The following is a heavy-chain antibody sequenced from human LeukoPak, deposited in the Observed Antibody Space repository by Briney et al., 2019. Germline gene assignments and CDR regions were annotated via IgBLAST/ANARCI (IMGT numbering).Heavy chain of an antibody. Sequence: GGALRLSCAASGFAFSDHGRYWVRQAPGKGLELVTFIRYDGTKIYYADSVKGRFTSSRDNSMNTLYLQINSLRAEDTALYSCARDRATMVRESFDIWGQGTMVTVSS. V-gene: IGHV3-30*02. D-gene: IGHD3-10*01. CDR2: IRYDGTKI. CDR1: GFAFSDHG. CDR3: ARDRATMVRESFDI. J-gene: IGHJ3*02.